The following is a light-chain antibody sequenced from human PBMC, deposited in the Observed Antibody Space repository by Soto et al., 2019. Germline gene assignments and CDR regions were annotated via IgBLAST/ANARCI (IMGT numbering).Light chain of an antibody. V-gene: IGKV3-20*01. Sequence: EIVLTQSPGTLSSSPGERATLSCRASHIVTSNYLAWYQQKPGQAPRLLIFGASIRATGLPGRFRGGGSGADFTITISRLEPEDFAVYYCQQYGSSPGTFGQGTKVEIK. CDR3: QQYGSSPGT. CDR2: GAS. J-gene: IGKJ1*01. CDR1: HIVTSNY.